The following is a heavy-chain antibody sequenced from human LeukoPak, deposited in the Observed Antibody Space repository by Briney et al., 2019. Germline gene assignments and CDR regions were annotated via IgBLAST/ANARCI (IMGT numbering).Heavy chain of an antibody. CDR2: ISYDGSNK. CDR3: ASGALYYYDSSGYPH. J-gene: IGHJ4*02. V-gene: IGHV3-30-3*01. D-gene: IGHD3-22*01. CDR1: GFTFDDYA. Sequence: GGSLRLSCAASGFTFDDYAMHWVRQAPGKGLEWVTVISYDGSNKYYADSVKGRFTISRDNSKNTLYLQMNSLRAEDTAVYYCASGALYYYDSSGYPHWGQGTLVTVSS.